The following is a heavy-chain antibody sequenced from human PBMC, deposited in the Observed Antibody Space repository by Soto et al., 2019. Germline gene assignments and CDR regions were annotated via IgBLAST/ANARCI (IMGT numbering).Heavy chain of an antibody. V-gene: IGHV3-30-3*01. CDR2: ISYDGSNK. D-gene: IGHD3-16*01. Sequence: QVQLVESGGGVVQPGRSLRLSCAASGFTFSSYAMHWVRQAPGKGLEWVAVISYDGSNKYYADYVKGRFTISRDNSKNTLYLQMNSLRAEDTAVYYCARDRYRAWGYYYYGMDVWGQGTTVTVSS. CDR1: GFTFSSYA. CDR3: ARDRYRAWGYYYYGMDV. J-gene: IGHJ6*02.